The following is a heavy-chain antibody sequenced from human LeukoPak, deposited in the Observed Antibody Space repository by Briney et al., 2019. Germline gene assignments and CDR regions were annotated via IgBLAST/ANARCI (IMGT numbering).Heavy chain of an antibody. CDR1: GFTFSNYW. CDR2: INPDGSST. CDR3: ARVPRNYYGSGSALDY. D-gene: IGHD3-10*01. J-gene: IGHJ4*02. V-gene: IGHV3-74*03. Sequence: GGSLRLSCAASGFTFSNYWMHWVRQAPGKGLVWVSRINPDGSSTTYADSVKGRFTVSRDNAKNTLYLQMNSLRAEDTAVYYCARVPRNYYGSGSALDYWGQGTRVTVSA.